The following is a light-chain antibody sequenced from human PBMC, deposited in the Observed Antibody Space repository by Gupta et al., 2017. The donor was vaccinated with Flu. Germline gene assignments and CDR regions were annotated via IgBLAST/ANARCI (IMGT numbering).Light chain of an antibody. J-gene: IGKJ1*01. CDR1: QSISNY. CDR3: QQTYNTPLLT. CDR2: RAS. Sequence: SSLSASLGDRVTITCRASQSISNYLNWYQQKPGEAPKLLVYRASSLQSGVPSRFSGSGSGTDFTLTISSRQPEDCTAYFCQQTYNTPLLTFGHGTKVDIK. V-gene: IGKV1-39*01.